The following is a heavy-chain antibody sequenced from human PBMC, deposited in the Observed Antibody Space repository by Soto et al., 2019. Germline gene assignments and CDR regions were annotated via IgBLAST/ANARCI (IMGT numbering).Heavy chain of an antibody. J-gene: IGHJ4*02. Sequence: ASVKVSCKASGGTFSSYAISWVRQAPGQGLEWMGGIIPIFGTANYAQKFQGRVTITADESTSTAYMELSSLRSEDTAVYYCARGLYYYDSSGYYYLDYWGQGTLVTVSS. CDR3: ARGLYYYDSSGYYYLDY. CDR2: IIPIFGTA. D-gene: IGHD3-22*01. V-gene: IGHV1-69*13. CDR1: GGTFSSYA.